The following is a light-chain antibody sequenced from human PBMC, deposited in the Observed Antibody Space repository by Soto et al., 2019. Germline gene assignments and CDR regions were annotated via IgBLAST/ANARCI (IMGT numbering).Light chain of an antibody. CDR1: ISDVGRYNY. CDR3: SSHTTSSTRV. J-gene: IGLJ3*02. CDR2: DVS. V-gene: IGLV2-14*01. Sequence: QSALTQPASVSGSPGQSITISCTGTISDVGRYNYVSWYQQHPGKVPKIMIYDVSDRPSGVSNRFSGSKSGNTASLTISGLQAEDEGDYYCSSHTTSSTRVFVVGSKLTVL.